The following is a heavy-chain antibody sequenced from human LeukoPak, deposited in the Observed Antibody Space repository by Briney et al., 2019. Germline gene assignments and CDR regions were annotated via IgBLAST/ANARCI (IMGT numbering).Heavy chain of an antibody. V-gene: IGHV1-18*01. CDR2: ISTYNGNT. D-gene: IGHD7-27*01. CDR1: GYTFNSNG. Sequence: ASVKVSCKTSGYTFNSNGISWVRQAPGQGLEWMGWISTYNGNTNYAQKLQGRATMTTDTSTSTAYMELRSLRSDDTAVYYCARDLPKTGDRIDYWGQGTLVTVSS. CDR3: ARDLPKTGDRIDY. J-gene: IGHJ4*02.